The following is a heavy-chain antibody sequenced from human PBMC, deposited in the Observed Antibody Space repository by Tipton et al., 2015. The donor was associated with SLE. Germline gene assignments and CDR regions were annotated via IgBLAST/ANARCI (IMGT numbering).Heavy chain of an antibody. Sequence: QVQLVQSGAEVKKPGASVKVSCKASGYTFTSYGISWVRQAPGQGLEWMGWISAYNGNTNYAQKLQGRVTMTTDTSTSTAYMELRSLRSDDTAVYYCAREGLGVPAAISYYYYYYGMDVWGQGTTVTVSS. CDR1: GYTFTSYG. D-gene: IGHD2-2*02. CDR3: AREGLGVPAAISYYYYYYGMDV. CDR2: ISAYNGNT. V-gene: IGHV1-18*01. J-gene: IGHJ6*02.